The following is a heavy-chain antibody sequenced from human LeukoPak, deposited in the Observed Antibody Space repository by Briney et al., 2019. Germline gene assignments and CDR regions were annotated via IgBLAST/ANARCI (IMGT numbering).Heavy chain of an antibody. CDR2: ISGSGGST. Sequence: PGGSLRLSCAASGFTFSSYAMSWVRQAPGKGLEWVSAISGSGGSTYYADSVKGRFTISRDNFKNTLYLQMNSLRAEDTAVYYCARGFPAYCSGGSCPIDYWGQGTLVTVSS. J-gene: IGHJ4*02. CDR3: ARGFPAYCSGGSCPIDY. CDR1: GFTFSSYA. D-gene: IGHD2-15*01. V-gene: IGHV3-23*01.